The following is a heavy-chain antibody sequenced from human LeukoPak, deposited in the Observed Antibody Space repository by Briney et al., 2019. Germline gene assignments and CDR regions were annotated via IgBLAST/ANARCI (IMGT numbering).Heavy chain of an antibody. Sequence: ASVKVSCKASGYTFTGYYMHWVRQAPGQGLEWMGWINPNSGGTNYAQKFQGRVTMTRDTSISTAYMELSRLRSDDTAVYYCARDLLGQWDSSGAQNNYWGQGTLVTVSS. D-gene: IGHD2-15*01. V-gene: IGHV1-2*02. CDR2: INPNSGGT. J-gene: IGHJ4*02. CDR3: ARDLLGQWDSSGAQNNY. CDR1: GYTFTGYY.